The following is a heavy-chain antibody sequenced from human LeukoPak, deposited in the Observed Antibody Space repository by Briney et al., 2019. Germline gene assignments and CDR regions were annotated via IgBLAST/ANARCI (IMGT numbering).Heavy chain of an antibody. J-gene: IGHJ4*02. CDR2: INHSGST. V-gene: IGHV4-34*01. D-gene: IGHD3-22*01. CDR3: ARSHYYDSSGYRQGFDY. Sequence: PSETLSLTCAVYGGSFSGYYWSWIRQPPGKGLEWIGEINHSGSTNYNPSLKSRVTISVDTSKNQFSLKLSSVTAADTAVYYCARSHYYDSSGYRQGFDYWGQGTLVTVS. CDR1: GGSFSGYY.